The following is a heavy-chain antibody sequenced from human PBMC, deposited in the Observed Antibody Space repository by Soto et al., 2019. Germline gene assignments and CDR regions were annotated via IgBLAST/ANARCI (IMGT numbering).Heavy chain of an antibody. CDR3: ARLRDGYVGY. CDR1: GGSISSYY. Sequence: PSETLSLTCTVSGGSISSYYWSWIRQPPGKGLEWIGYIYYSGSTNYNPSLKSRVTISVDTSKNQFSLKLSSVTAADTAVYYCARLRDGYVGYWGQGTLVTVSS. CDR2: IYYSGST. D-gene: IGHD5-12*01. V-gene: IGHV4-59*08. J-gene: IGHJ4*02.